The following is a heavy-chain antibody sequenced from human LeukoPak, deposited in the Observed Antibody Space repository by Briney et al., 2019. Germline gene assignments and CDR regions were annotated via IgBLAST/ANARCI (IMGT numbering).Heavy chain of an antibody. J-gene: IGHJ4*02. CDR3: ARGSATALRGVSY. CDR1: GYTFTNYG. V-gene: IGHV1-18*01. D-gene: IGHD3-10*01. Sequence: GASVKVSCKASGYTFTNYGISWVRQAPGQGLEWMGWISGYNGNTNYAQNLQGRVTMTTDTSTSTAYMELRSLRSDDTAVYYCARGSATALRGVSYWGQGTLVIVSS. CDR2: ISGYNGNT.